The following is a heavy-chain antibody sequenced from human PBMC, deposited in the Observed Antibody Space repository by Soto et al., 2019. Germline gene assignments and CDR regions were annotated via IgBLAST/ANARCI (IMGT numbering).Heavy chain of an antibody. D-gene: IGHD3-10*01. V-gene: IGHV1-18*01. Sequence: ASVKVSCKASGYTFTSYGISWVRQAPGQGLEWMGWISAYNGNTNYAQKLQGRVTMTTDTSTSTAYMELRSLRSDDTAVYYCARVITMVRGVTFFDYWGQGTLVTVSS. CDR1: GYTFTSYG. J-gene: IGHJ4*02. CDR2: ISAYNGNT. CDR3: ARVITMVRGVTFFDY.